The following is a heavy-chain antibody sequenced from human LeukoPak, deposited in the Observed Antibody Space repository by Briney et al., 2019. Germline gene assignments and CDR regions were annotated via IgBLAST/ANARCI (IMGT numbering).Heavy chain of an antibody. CDR3: AKGDNFDY. J-gene: IGHJ4*02. CDR1: GFTFSSYA. Sequence: GGSLRLSCAASGFTFSSYAMSWVRQPPGKGLEWVSAISGSGGSNYYADSVKGRFTIPRDNSKNKLYLQMNSQRAEDTAVYYCAKGDNFDYWGQGTLVTVSS. V-gene: IGHV3-23*01. CDR2: ISGSGGSN.